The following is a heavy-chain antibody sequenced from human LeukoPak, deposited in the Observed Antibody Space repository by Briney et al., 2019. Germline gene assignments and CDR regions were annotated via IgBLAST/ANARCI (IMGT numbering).Heavy chain of an antibody. V-gene: IGHV3-23*01. CDR3: VVWTTHDY. D-gene: IGHD1-1*01. Sequence: VXQAPGXGLECVSAISGSGGTTYYADSVKCLFTISRDNSKNTLYLQMNSLRAEDTAVYYCVVWTTHDYWGQGTLVTVSS. CDR2: ISGSGGTT. J-gene: IGHJ4*02.